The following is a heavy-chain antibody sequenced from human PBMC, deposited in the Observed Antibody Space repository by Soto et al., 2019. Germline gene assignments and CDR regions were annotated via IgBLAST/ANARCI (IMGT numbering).Heavy chain of an antibody. D-gene: IGHD6-13*01. Sequence: ASVKVSCKASGGTFSSYAISWVRQAPGQGLEWMGGIIPIFGTANYAQKFQGRVTITADESTSTAYMELSSLRSEDTAVYYCARDDEMRAAAGTSYWGQGTLVTVSS. V-gene: IGHV1-69*13. J-gene: IGHJ4*02. CDR2: IIPIFGTA. CDR1: GGTFSSYA. CDR3: ARDDEMRAAAGTSY.